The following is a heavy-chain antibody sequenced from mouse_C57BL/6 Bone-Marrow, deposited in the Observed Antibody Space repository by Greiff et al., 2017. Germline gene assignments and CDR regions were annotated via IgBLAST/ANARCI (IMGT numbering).Heavy chain of an antibody. Sequence: EVQLQQSGAELVRPGASVKLSCKASGFNFKDDYMHWVKQRPEQGLEWIGWIDPENGDTEYASKFKGKATITADTSSNTAYLQLSSLTSDDTAVYSGATGYYGNSFLADWGQGTLVTVSA. V-gene: IGHV14-4*01. D-gene: IGHD1-1*01. CDR3: ATGYYGNSFLAD. CDR1: GFNFKDDY. J-gene: IGHJ3*01. CDR2: IDPENGDT.